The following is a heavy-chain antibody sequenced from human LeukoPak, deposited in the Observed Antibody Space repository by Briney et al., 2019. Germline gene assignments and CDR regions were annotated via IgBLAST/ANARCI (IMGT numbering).Heavy chain of an antibody. J-gene: IGHJ4*02. CDR3: ARVGSSLTYYFDY. V-gene: IGHV3-21*01. Sequence: GTSLRLSCAASGFTFDDYGMSWVRQAPGKGLEWVSSITTSSESIHYADSVKGRFTISRDNAKNSLYLQMNSLRPEDTAVYYCARVGSSLTYYFDYWGQGTLVTVSS. CDR1: GFTFDDYG. D-gene: IGHD6-13*01. CDR2: ITTSSESI.